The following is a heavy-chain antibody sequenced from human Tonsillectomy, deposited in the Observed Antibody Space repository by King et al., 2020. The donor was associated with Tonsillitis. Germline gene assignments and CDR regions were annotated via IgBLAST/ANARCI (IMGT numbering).Heavy chain of an antibody. V-gene: IGHV3-21*01. CDR1: GFTFSSYS. J-gene: IGHJ4*02. CDR3: ARDRGDTYYYDSSGYTDPEGFDY. D-gene: IGHD3-22*01. Sequence: QLVQSGGGLVKPGGSLRLSCAASGFTFSSYSMNWVRQAPGKGLEWVSSITSSSSYIYYADSLKGRFTISRDNAKNSLYLQMNSLRAEDTAVYYCARDRGDTYYYDSSGYTDPEGFDYWGQGTLVTVAS. CDR2: ITSSSSYI.